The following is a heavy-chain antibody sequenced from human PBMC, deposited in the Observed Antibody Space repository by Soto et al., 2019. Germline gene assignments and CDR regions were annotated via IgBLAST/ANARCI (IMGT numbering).Heavy chain of an antibody. CDR2: INPNSGGT. Sequence: QVQLVQSGAEVKKHGASVKVSCKASGYTFTGYYMHWVRQAPGQGLEWMGWINPNSGGTNYAQKFQGWVTMTRDTSISTAYMALSRLRSEDTAVYYWARGGDLYCSGGSCYSWFDPWVQGTLVTVSS. CDR3: ARGGDLYCSGGSCYSWFDP. J-gene: IGHJ5*02. V-gene: IGHV1-2*04. CDR1: GYTFTGYY. D-gene: IGHD2-15*01.